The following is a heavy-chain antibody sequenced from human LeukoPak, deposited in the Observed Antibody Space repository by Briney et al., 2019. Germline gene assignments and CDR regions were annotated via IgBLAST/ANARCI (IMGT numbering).Heavy chain of an antibody. J-gene: IGHJ4*02. D-gene: IGHD3-22*01. CDR2: ISSSGSTI. Sequence: GGSLRLSCAASGFTFSDYYMSWIRQAPGKGLEWVSYISSSGSTIYYADSVKGRFTISGDNAKNSLYLQMNSLRAEDTAVYYCARELYGDSSGYYTKNPVDYWGQGTLVTVSS. CDR1: GFTFSDYY. CDR3: ARELYGDSSGYYTKNPVDY. V-gene: IGHV3-11*01.